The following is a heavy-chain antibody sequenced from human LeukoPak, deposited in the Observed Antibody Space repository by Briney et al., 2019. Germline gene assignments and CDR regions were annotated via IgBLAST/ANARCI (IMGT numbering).Heavy chain of an antibody. V-gene: IGHV4-4*07. CDR1: GGSISTYY. CDR2: FSTSGIA. D-gene: IGHD1-26*01. J-gene: IGHJ4*02. CDR3: MKEGPRWGLF. Sequence: PSETLYLTCTVSGGSISTYYWTWIRQPAGKGLEWIGRFSTSGIANYNPSLKSRVTMSVDTSKNQFFLKLNSVTAADMAVYYCMKEGPRWGLFWGQGALVTVSS.